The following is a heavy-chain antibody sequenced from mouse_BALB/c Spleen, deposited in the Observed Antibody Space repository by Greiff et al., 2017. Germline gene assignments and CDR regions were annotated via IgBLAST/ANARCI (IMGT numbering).Heavy chain of an antibody. V-gene: IGHV5-6-4*01. J-gene: IGHJ4*01. Sequence: DVMLVESGGGLVKPGGSLKLSCAASGFTFSSYTMSWVRQTPEKRLEWVATISSGGSYTYYPDSVKGRFTISRDNAKNTLYLQMSSLKSEDTAMYYCTRDWAMDYWGQGTSVTVSS. CDR3: TRDWAMDY. CDR2: ISSGGSYT. CDR1: GFTFSSYT.